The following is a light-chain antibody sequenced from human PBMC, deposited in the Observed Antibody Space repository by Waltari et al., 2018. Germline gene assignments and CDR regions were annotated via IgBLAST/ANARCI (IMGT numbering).Light chain of an antibody. CDR1: SSDVGTYNY. CDR2: EVS. V-gene: IGLV2-14*01. J-gene: IGLJ2*01. CDR3: SSYTRTSTLV. Sequence: QSALTQPASVSGSPGQSITISCTGTSSDVGTYNYVSWYQQHPGKAPKLMIYEVSNRPSGVSNRFCGSKSGNTASLTISGLQAEDEADYYCSSYTRTSTLVFGGGTKVTV.